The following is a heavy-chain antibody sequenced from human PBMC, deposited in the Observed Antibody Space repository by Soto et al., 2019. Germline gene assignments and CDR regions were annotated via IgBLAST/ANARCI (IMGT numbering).Heavy chain of an antibody. CDR2: IYYSGST. Sequence: PSETLSLTCTVSGGSISSSSYYWGWIRQPPGKGLEWIGSIYYSGSTYYNPSLKSRVTISVDTSKNQFSLKLSSVTAADTAVYYCARHGLLWFANFYGMDVWGQGTTVTVSS. CDR3: ARHGLLWFANFYGMDV. D-gene: IGHD3-10*01. J-gene: IGHJ6*02. CDR1: GGSISSSSYY. V-gene: IGHV4-39*01.